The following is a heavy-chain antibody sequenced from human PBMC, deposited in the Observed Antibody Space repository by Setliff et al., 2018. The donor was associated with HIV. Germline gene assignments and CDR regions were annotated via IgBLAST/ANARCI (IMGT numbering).Heavy chain of an antibody. V-gene: IGHV1-69*05. Sequence: SVKVSCKASGDTFSNYVLSWVRQAPGQGLEWMGGIVLMSGTADYAQKFQGRVTMTRDTSISTAYMELSRLRSDDTVVYYCARASAAAGTGLDYWGQGTLVTVSS. CDR1: GDTFSNYV. D-gene: IGHD6-13*01. J-gene: IGHJ4*02. CDR3: ARASAAAGTGLDY. CDR2: IVLMSGTA.